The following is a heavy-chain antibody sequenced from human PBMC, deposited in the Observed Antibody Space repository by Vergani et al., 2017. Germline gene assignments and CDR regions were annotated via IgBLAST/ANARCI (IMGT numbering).Heavy chain of an antibody. D-gene: IGHD6-19*01. CDR2: ISGSGGST. V-gene: IGHV3-23*04. CDR3: AKDMAGTGYFDL. Sequence: VQLVESGGGVVQPGRSLRLSCAASGFTFSSYAMSWVRQAPGKGLEWVSAISGSGGSTYYADSVKGRFTISRDNSKNTLYLQMNSLRAEDTAVYYCAKDMAGTGYFDLWGRGTLVTVSS. J-gene: IGHJ2*01. CDR1: GFTFSSYA.